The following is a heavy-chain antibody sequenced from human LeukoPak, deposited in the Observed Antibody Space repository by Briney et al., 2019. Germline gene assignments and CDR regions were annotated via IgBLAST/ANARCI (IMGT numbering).Heavy chain of an antibody. V-gene: IGHV3-30*04. D-gene: IGHD3-9*01. Sequence: GRSLRLSCTASGFTFSSYAMHWVRQAPGKGLEWEAVISYDGSNKYYADSVKGRFTISRDNSKNTLYLQMNSLRAEDTAVYYCAREIMYDILTGLYYYYGMDVWGQGTTVTVSS. CDR1: GFTFSSYA. CDR2: ISYDGSNK. J-gene: IGHJ6*02. CDR3: AREIMYDILTGLYYYYGMDV.